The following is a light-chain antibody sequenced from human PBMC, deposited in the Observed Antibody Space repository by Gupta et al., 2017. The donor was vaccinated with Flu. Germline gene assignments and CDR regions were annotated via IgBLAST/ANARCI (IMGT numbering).Light chain of an antibody. CDR3: QQSDNIPCA. Sequence: PSSLSASVGDRVTITCRASQSISSRLNWYQQKPGKAPKLLIYSTSTVQSGVPSRFSGSGSGTDFTLTISRLQPEDVATYYCQQSDNIPCAFGQGTKLEIK. J-gene: IGKJ2*02. CDR2: STS. V-gene: IGKV1-39*01. CDR1: QSISSR.